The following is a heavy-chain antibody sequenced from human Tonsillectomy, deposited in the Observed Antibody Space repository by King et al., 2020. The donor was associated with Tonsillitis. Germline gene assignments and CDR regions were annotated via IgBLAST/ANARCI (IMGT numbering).Heavy chain of an antibody. V-gene: IGHV1-58*01. Sequence: QLVQSGPEVKKPGTSVKVSCKASGFTFINSAVQWVRQARGQRLEWIGWIVVGSGNTNNAQNFQGRVTITRDMSTSTAYMELSSLRSEDTAVYYCATDTIVGASDAFDIWGQGTMVTVSS. CDR2: IVVGSGNT. J-gene: IGHJ3*02. CDR1: GFTFINSA. CDR3: ATDTIVGASDAFDI. D-gene: IGHD1-26*01.